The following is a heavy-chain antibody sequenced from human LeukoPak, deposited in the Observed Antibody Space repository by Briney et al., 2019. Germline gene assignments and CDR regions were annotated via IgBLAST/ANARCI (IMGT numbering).Heavy chain of an antibody. J-gene: IGHJ4*02. D-gene: IGHD3-22*01. CDR1: GFTFGDYA. CDR3: AKDYYDSSGYRDDSDY. CDR2: ISGSGGST. Sequence: GGSLRLSCTASGFTFGDYAMSWVRQAPGKGLEWVSAISGSGGSTYYADSVKGRFTISRDNSKNTLYLQMNSLRAEDTAVYYCAKDYYDSSGYRDDSDYWGQGTLVTVSS. V-gene: IGHV3-23*01.